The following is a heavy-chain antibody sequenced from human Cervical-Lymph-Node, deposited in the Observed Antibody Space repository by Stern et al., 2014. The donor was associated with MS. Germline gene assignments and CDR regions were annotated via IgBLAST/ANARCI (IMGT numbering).Heavy chain of an antibody. CDR2: ISAYNGDT. D-gene: IGHD6-19*01. CDR1: GYTFTDYG. Sequence: VQLVESGAVVKKPGASVKVSCKASGYTFTDYGITWVRQAPGQGLEWMGWISAYNGDTNSAQKFQGRVTMTTDTSTGTAHMELRSLRSDDTAVYYCARDVAVAGTHTVPFEYWGQGTLVTVSS. V-gene: IGHV1-18*01. CDR3: ARDVAVAGTHTVPFEY. J-gene: IGHJ4*02.